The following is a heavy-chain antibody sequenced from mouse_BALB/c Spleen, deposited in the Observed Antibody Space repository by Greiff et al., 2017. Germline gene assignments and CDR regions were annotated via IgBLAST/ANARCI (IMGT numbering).Heavy chain of an antibody. V-gene: IGHV1-67*01. CDR1: SYTFTDYA. D-gene: IGHD2-4*01. Sequence: QVQLQQSGPELVRPGVSVKISCKGSSYTFTDYAMHWVKQSHAKSLEWIGVISTYYGNTNYNQKFKGKATMTVDKSSSTAYMELARLTSEDSAVYYCAREGDYDSHYYAMDYWGQGTSVTVSS. CDR2: ISTYYGNT. CDR3: AREGDYDSHYYAMDY. J-gene: IGHJ4*01.